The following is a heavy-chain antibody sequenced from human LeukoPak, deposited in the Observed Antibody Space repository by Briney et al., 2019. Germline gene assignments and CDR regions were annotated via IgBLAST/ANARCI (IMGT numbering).Heavy chain of an antibody. V-gene: IGHV1-2*06. CDR2: INPNSGGT. CDR3: ASLYSYGYSHFDY. CDR1: GYTFTSFG. Sequence: ASVKVSCKASGYTFTSFGISWVRQAPGQGLEWMGRINPNSGGTNYAQKFQGRVTMTRDTSISTAYMELSRLRSDDTAVYYCASLYSYGYSHFDYWGQGTLVAVSS. D-gene: IGHD5-18*01. J-gene: IGHJ4*02.